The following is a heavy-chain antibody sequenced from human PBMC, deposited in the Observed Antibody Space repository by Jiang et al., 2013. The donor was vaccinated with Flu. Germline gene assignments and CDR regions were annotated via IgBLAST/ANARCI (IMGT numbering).Heavy chain of an antibody. D-gene: IGHD2-2*01. Sequence: GAEVKKPGESLKISCKGYDYTFTNYWIGWVRQMPGKGLEWMGIIYPGDSDTRYSPSLQGQVTISADKSISTAYLQWSSLKASDTAMYYCAIDRQSSWVGAFDIWGQGTVVTVSS. CDR2: IYPGDSDT. CDR1: DYTFTNYW. CDR3: AIDRQSSWVGAFDI. V-gene: IGHV5-51*03. J-gene: IGHJ3*02.